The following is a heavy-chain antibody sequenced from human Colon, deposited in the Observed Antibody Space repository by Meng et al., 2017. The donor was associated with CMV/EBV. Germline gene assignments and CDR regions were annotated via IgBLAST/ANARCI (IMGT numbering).Heavy chain of an antibody. Sequence: GGSLRLSCAASEFTFRSYAMHWVRQAPGKGLEWVAVISYDGNNRYYADSVKGRFTISRDNSKNSLYLQMNSLRAEDTAVYYCAKGRTTIFGVGDSAMDVWGQGTTVTVSS. CDR2: ISYDGNNR. J-gene: IGHJ6*02. CDR3: AKGRTTIFGVGDSAMDV. D-gene: IGHD3-3*02. V-gene: IGHV3-30-3*01. CDR1: EFTFRSYA.